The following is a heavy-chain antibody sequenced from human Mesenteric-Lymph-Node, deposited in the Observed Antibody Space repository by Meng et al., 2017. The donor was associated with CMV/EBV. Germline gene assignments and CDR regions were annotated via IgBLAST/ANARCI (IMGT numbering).Heavy chain of an antibody. J-gene: IGHJ4*02. CDR3: ARDKDIAAGGRGRYFDL. CDR1: GFTFGNHA. D-gene: IGHD6-13*01. Sequence: GESLKISCAASGFTFGNHAVNWVRQAPGNGLEWVAVISYDGTNTYYADSVKGRFTISRDNSKNTVYLQMNSLRPEDTALFYCARDKDIAAGGRGRYFDLWGQGTRVTVSS. CDR2: ISYDGTNT. V-gene: IGHV3-30*04.